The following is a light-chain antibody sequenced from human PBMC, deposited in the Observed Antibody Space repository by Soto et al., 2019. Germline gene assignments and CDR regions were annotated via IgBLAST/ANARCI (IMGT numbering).Light chain of an antibody. CDR1: QSVRSS. V-gene: IGKV3-15*01. J-gene: IGKJ1*01. CDR2: GAS. Sequence: ELVMTQSPATQSESPGERDTLSCRASQSVRSSLAWYQQKPGQAPRLLIYGASTRATSVPARFSGSGSGTEFTLTISSLQSEDFAVYYCQQYDNWWTFGQGTKVDIK. CDR3: QQYDNWWT.